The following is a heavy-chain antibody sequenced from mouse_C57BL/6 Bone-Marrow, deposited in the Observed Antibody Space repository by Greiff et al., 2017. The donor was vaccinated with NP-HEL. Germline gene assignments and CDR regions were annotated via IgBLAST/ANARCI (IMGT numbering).Heavy chain of an antibody. CDR1: GYTFTSYW. V-gene: IGHV1-53*01. CDR3: ARGSYYYGSSYSFDY. Sequence: VQLQQSGTELVKPGASVKLSCKASGYTFTSYWMHWVKQRPGQGLEWIGNINPSNGGTNYNEKFKSKATLTVDKSSSTAYMQLSSLTSEDSAVYYCARGSYYYGSSYSFDYWGQGTTLTVSS. J-gene: IGHJ2*01. CDR2: INPSNGGT. D-gene: IGHD1-1*01.